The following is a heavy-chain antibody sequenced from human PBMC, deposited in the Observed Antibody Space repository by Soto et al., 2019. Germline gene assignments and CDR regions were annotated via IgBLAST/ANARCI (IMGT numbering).Heavy chain of an antibody. CDR1: GDSVSGNSAA. CDR2: TYYRSKWYN. CDR3: ARDLSLAGGTRWFDY. Sequence: QTLSLTCAISGDSVSGNSAAWGCISHSPSRGLEWLGRTYYRSKWYNDYAVSVKSRITINPDTSKNQFSLQLNSVTPEDTAVYYCARDLSLAGGTRWFDYWGQGTLVTVS. V-gene: IGHV6-1*01. J-gene: IGHJ4*02. D-gene: IGHD3-16*01.